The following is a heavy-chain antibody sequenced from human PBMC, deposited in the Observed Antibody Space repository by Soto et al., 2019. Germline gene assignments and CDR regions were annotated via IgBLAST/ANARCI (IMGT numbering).Heavy chain of an antibody. CDR2: IYHSGST. CDR1: GGSISSGGYS. CDR3: ARVPDDSSGF. Sequence: KSSETLSLTCAVSGGSISSGGYSWSWIRQPPGKGLEWIGYIYHSGSTYYNPSLKSRVTISVDRSKNQFSLKLSSVTAADTAVYYCARVPDDSSGFWGQGTLVTVSS. J-gene: IGHJ4*02. D-gene: IGHD3-22*01. V-gene: IGHV4-30-2*01.